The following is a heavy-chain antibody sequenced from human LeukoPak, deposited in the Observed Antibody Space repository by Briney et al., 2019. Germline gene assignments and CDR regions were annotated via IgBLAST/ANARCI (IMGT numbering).Heavy chain of an antibody. CDR3: ATGAIVFDY. CDR1: GSTLSKIS. CDR2: VGHEDGTT. Sequence: SVNVSCKVSGSTLSKISIDWVRQAPGKGPEWMGSVGHEDGTTIHAQKFQGRFNMTVDTATDTAYMEMSSLMSEDTAIYYCATGAIVFDYWGQGTLVTVSS. V-gene: IGHV1-24*01. J-gene: IGHJ4*02. D-gene: IGHD3-22*01.